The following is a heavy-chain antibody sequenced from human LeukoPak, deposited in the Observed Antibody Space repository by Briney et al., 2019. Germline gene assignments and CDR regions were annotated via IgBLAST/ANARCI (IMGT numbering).Heavy chain of an antibody. CDR1: VGSISSYY. CDR2: IYYSGST. Sequence: SETLSLTCTVSVGSISSYYWSWIRQPPGKGLEWIGYIYYSGSTNYNPSLKSRVTISVDTSKNQFSLKLSSVTAADTAVYYCANSGYAEYYFDYWGQGTLVTVSS. D-gene: IGHD3-22*01. J-gene: IGHJ4*02. V-gene: IGHV4-59*01. CDR3: ANSGYAEYYFDY.